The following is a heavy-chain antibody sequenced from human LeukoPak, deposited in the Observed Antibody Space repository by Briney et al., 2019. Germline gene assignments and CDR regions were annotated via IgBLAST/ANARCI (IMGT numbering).Heavy chain of an antibody. CDR1: GGSISSYY. CDR3: ARDSIRGAVAGTGFDY. CDR2: IYTSGST. Sequence: SETLSLTCTVSGGSISSYYWSWIRQPAGKGLEWIGRIYTSGSTNYNPSLKSRVTMSVDTSKNQFSLKLSSVTAADTAVYYCARDSIRGAVAGTGFDYWGQGTLVTVSS. D-gene: IGHD6-19*01. J-gene: IGHJ4*02. V-gene: IGHV4-4*07.